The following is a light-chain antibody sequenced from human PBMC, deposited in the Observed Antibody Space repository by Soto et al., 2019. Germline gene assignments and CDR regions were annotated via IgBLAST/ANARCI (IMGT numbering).Light chain of an antibody. V-gene: IGLV2-14*01. CDR3: SSFTTSSPYV. CDR1: SSDIGDYSH. Sequence: QSALTQPASVSGSPGQSITISCTGTSSDIGDYSHVSWYQQYPGKAPKLMIYEVSHRPSGVSNRFSGSKSGNTASLTISGLQAEDEADYYCSSFTTSSPYVFGTGTKVTVL. CDR2: EVS. J-gene: IGLJ1*01.